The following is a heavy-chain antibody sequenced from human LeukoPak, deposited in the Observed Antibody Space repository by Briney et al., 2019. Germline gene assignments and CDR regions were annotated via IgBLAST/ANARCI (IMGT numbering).Heavy chain of an antibody. D-gene: IGHD1-26*01. CDR1: GGSVSSRGYY. Sequence: SETLSLTCTVSGGSVSSRGYYWGWIRQPPGKGLEWIGSIYYSGSTYYNPSLKSRVTISVDTSKNQFSLKLSSVTAADTAVYYCARQQVGSTYWYFDLWGRGTLVTVPS. V-gene: IGHV4-39*01. J-gene: IGHJ2*01. CDR2: IYYSGST. CDR3: ARQQVGSTYWYFDL.